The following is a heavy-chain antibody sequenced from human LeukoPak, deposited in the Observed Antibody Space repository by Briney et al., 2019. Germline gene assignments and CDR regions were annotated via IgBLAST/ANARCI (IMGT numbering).Heavy chain of an antibody. J-gene: IGHJ6*02. CDR3: ARDQKVYDMHYYYYYGMDV. V-gene: IGHV3-21*04. Sequence: GGSLRLSCAASGFTFSSYSMNWVRQAPGKGLEWVSSISSSSSYIYYADSVKGRFTISRGNSKNTLYLQMNSLRAEDTAVYYCARDQKVYDMHYYYYYGMDVWGQGTTVTVSS. CDR1: GFTFSSYS. CDR2: ISSSSSYI. D-gene: IGHD3-9*01.